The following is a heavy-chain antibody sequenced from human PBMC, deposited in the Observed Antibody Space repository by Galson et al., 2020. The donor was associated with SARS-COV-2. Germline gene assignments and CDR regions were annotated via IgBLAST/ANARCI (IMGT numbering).Heavy chain of an antibody. J-gene: IGHJ4*02. CDR1: GFSPSTSGMC. Sequence: ESGPTLVKPTQTLTLTCTFSGFSPSTSGMCVSWIRQPPGKALEWLARIDWDDDKYYSTSLKTRLTISKDTSKNQVVLTMTNMDPVDTATYYCARGYYDILTGYQTPFDYWGQGTLVTVSS. CDR2: IDWDDDK. D-gene: IGHD3-9*01. CDR3: ARGYYDILTGYQTPFDY. V-gene: IGHV2-70*11.